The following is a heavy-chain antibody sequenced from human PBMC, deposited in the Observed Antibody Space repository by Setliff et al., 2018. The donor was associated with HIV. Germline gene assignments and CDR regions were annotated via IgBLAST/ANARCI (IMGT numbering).Heavy chain of an antibody. Sequence: ASVKVSCKASGGTFSSYGITWVRQAPGQGLEWMGGISTGNGDTRYSENFQGRVTITRDTSASTAYMELSSLRSEDTAVYYCARVWEWEPRGFDYWGQGTLVTVSS. CDR3: ARVWEWEPRGFDY. D-gene: IGHD1-26*01. CDR1: GGTFSSYG. CDR2: ISTGNGDT. J-gene: IGHJ4*02. V-gene: IGHV1-3*04.